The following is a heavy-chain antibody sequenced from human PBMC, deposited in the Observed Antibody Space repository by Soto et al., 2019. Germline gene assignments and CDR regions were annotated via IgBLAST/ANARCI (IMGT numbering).Heavy chain of an antibody. CDR2: IYWNDEK. V-gene: IGHV2-5*01. D-gene: IGHD6-19*01. CDR1: GFSLTTSGVV. CDR3: AHRLRWLANFDY. J-gene: IGHJ4*02. Sequence: SGPTLVNPTQTLTLTCTLSGFSLTTSGVVVGWIRQPPGKALEWLALIYWNDEKRYSPSLKSSLTITKDTSRNQVVLTMTNMDPVDTATYYCAHRLRWLANFDYWGQGTLVTVSS.